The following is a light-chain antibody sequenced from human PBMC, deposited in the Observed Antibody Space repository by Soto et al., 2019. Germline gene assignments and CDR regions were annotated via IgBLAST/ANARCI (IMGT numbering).Light chain of an antibody. CDR3: SSYTSSSVV. CDR1: SSDVGGYNY. J-gene: IGLJ2*01. V-gene: IGLV2-14*03. CDR2: DVT. Sequence: QAVVTQPASVSGSPGQSITISCTGTSSDVGGYNYVSWYQHHPGKAPKLMIYDVTNRPSGVSNRFSGSKSGNTASLTISGLQAEDEADYYCSSYTSSSVVFGGGTKLTVL.